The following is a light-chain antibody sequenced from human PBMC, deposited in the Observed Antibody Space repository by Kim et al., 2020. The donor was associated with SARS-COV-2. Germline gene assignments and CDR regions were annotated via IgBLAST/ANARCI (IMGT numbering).Light chain of an antibody. J-gene: IGKJ1*01. V-gene: IGKV1-39*01. Sequence: SVGDRVTITSRASQTIGNYLSWYQQKAGRAPKLLIYGASNLQSGVPSRFSGSGYGTDFTLTISSLQPEDFSTYYCQQSYKTPPWTFGQGTKVDIK. CDR3: QQSYKTPPWT. CDR2: GAS. CDR1: QTIGNY.